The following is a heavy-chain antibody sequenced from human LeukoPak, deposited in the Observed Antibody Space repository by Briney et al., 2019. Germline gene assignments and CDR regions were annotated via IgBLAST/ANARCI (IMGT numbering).Heavy chain of an antibody. Sequence: GGSLRLSCAVSGFTVSGNYMSWVRQAPGKGLEWVSGIYSGGSSYYADSVKGRFNIFRDNSKNTLYLQMNSLRVDDTAVYNCASKREPAAEKGLAYWGQGILVTVSS. D-gene: IGHD2-2*01. CDR3: ASKREPAAEKGLAY. CDR2: IYSGGSS. V-gene: IGHV3-53*01. J-gene: IGHJ4*02. CDR1: GFTVSGNY.